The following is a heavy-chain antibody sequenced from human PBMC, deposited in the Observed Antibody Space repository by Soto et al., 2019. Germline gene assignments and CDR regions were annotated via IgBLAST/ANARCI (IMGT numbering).Heavy chain of an antibody. CDR1: GFTFDDYA. J-gene: IGHJ4*02. D-gene: IGHD5-18*01. V-gene: IGHV3-9*01. CDR3: AKDSLTSRGYCYGHSAFDY. Sequence: EVQLVESGGGLVQPGRSLRLSCAASGFTFDDYAMHWVRQAPGKGLEWVSGISWNSGSIGYADSVKGRFTISRDNAKNSLYLQMNSLRAEDTALYYCAKDSLTSRGYCYGHSAFDYWGQGTLVTVSS. CDR2: ISWNSGSI.